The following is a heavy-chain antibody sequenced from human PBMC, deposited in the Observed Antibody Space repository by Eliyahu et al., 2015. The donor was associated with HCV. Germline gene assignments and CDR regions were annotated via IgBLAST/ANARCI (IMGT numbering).Heavy chain of an antibody. J-gene: IGHJ6*02. CDR1: GYTFSGXX. Sequence: QVQLVQSGAEVKKPGASVKVSCXASGYTFSGXXLHWVRQAPGQGLEWMGWINPDSGATKYAQKFQGRVTMTRDTSISTAYMDLRRLRSDDTAVYFCARHFGVVKDYYYYYGVDVWGQGTTVTVSS. CDR2: INPDSGAT. D-gene: IGHD3-3*01. CDR3: ARHFGVVKDYYYYYGVDV. V-gene: IGHV1-2*02.